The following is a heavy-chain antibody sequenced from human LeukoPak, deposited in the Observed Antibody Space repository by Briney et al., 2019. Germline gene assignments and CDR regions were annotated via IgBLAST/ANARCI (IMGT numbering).Heavy chain of an antibody. CDR1: GFNFNDYA. CDR2: INWNSGSI. V-gene: IGHV3-9*03. J-gene: IGHJ4*02. Sequence: GRSLRLSCTASGFNFNDYAMHWVRQAPGKGLEGVSGINWNSGSIGYADSVKGRFTISRDNAKNSLYLQMNSLRAEDLAFYYCGHVLGCGMGSGCDLSLYYCDYWGQGTLVTVSS. CDR3: GHVLGCGMGSGCDLSLYYCDY. D-gene: IGHD2-21*01.